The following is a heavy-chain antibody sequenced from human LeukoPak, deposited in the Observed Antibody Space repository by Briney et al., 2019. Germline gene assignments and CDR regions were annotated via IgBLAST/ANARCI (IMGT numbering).Heavy chain of an antibody. V-gene: IGHV3-7*01. CDR2: IKQDGREK. D-gene: IGHD6-19*01. J-gene: IGHJ4*02. CDR1: GFTFSNYW. Sequence: PGGSLRLSCAASGFTFSNYWMSWVRQAPGKGLEWVANIKQDGREKYYVDSVKGRFTISRDNAKNSLYLQMNSLRAEDTAVYYCASVDFGWYPTFDYRGQGTLVTVSS. CDR3: ASVDFGWYPTFDY.